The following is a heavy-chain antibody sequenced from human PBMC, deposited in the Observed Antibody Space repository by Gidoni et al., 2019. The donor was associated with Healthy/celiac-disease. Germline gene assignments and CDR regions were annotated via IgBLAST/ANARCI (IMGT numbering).Heavy chain of an antibody. V-gene: IGHV3-73*02. CDR1: GVTFSVSA. D-gene: IGHD7-27*01. CDR2: IRSKADSYAP. Sequence: EVQLVESGGGLVQPGGSLTLRCAAAGVTFSVSAMHWVRQASGKGLEGVGRIRSKADSYAPAYAASVKGRFTISRDDSKNTAYLQMNSLKTEDTAVYYCTRHTDPLTGPFDYWGQGTLVTVSS. CDR3: TRHTDPLTGPFDY. J-gene: IGHJ4*02.